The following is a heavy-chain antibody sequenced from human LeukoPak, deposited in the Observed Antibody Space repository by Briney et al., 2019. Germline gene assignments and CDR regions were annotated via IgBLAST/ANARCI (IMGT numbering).Heavy chain of an antibody. CDR2: IKQDGSEK. V-gene: IGHV3-7*01. CDR1: GFTFSSYW. Sequence: GGSLRLSCAASGFTFSSYWMSWVRQAPGKGLEWVANIKQDGSEKYYVDSVKGRFTISRDNAKNSLYLQMNSLRAEDTAVYYCARAVARYYYYYYMDVWGKGTTVTVSS. D-gene: IGHD5-12*01. J-gene: IGHJ6*03. CDR3: ARAVARYYYYYYMDV.